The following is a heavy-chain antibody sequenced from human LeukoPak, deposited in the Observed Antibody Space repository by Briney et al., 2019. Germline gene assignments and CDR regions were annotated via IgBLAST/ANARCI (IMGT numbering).Heavy chain of an antibody. CDR1: GDSVSVNYYY. CDR3: AKVLYDSCDS. J-gene: IGHJ5*01. D-gene: IGHD3-3*01. V-gene: IGHV4-61*03. CDR2: LYYRTGT. Sequence: SETLSLTCSVSGDSVSVNYYYSSWIRQSPGKGLEWIGYLYYRTGTNYAPSLKSRASKLLDEANNHFSLTLSSVTAADTAMYYRAKVLYDSCDSWGRGMLVSVSS.